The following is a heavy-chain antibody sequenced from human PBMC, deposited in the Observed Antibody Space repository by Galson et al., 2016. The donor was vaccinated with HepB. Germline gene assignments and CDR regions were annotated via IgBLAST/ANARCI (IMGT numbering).Heavy chain of an antibody. D-gene: IGHD6-13*01. CDR1: GISVSNSY. CDR2: IYSGGAT. V-gene: IGHV3-53*01. J-gene: IGHJ4*02. Sequence: SLRLSCAASGISVSNSYMIWVRQAPGKGLEWVSSIYSGGATHYADSVKGRFTISRDSSKNTLYLQMNSLRAEDTAVYFCARDPNAAATGTWGWGQGTLVTVSS. CDR3: ARDPNAAATGTWG.